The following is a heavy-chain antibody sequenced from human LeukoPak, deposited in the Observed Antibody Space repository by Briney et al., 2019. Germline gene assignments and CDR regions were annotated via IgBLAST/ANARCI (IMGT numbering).Heavy chain of an antibody. CDR1: GYTFTGYY. CDR3: AREIGSGSNHFDY. D-gene: IGHD3-10*01. CDR2: INPNSGGT. Sequence: GASVKVSCKASGYTFTGYYMHWVRQAPGQGLEWMGWINPNSGGTNYAQKFQGRVTMTRDTSISTAYMELSRLRSDDTAVYYCAREIGSGSNHFDYWGQGTLVPVSS. J-gene: IGHJ4*02. V-gene: IGHV1-2*02.